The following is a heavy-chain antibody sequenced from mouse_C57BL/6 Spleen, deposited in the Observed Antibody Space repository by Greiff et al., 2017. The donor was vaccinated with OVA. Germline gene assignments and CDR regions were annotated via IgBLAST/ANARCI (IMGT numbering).Heavy chain of an antibody. V-gene: IGHV1-69*01. D-gene: IGHD1-1*01. J-gene: IGHJ3*01. Sequence: QVQLQQPGAELVMPGASVKLSCKASGYTFTSYWMHWVKQRPGQGLEWIGEIDPSDSYTNYNQKFKGKSTLTVDKSSSTAYMQISSLTSEDSAVYYWARGHYYGSSAFAYWGQGTLVTVSA. CDR1: GYTFTSYW. CDR3: ARGHYYGSSAFAY. CDR2: IDPSDSYT.